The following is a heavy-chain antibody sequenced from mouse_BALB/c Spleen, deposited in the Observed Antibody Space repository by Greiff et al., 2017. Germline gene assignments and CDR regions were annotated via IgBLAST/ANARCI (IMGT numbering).Heavy chain of an antibody. CDR2: ISNLAYSI. CDR3: ARDNYGYAMDY. CDR1: GFTFSDYG. D-gene: IGHD1-1*02. V-gene: IGHV5-15*02. Sequence: EVKLVESGGGLVQPGGSRKLSCAASGFTFSDYGMAWVRQAPGKGPEWVAFISNLAYSIYYADTVTGRFTISRENAKNTLYLEMSSLRSEDTAMYYCARDNYGYAMDYWGQGTSVTVSS. J-gene: IGHJ4*01.